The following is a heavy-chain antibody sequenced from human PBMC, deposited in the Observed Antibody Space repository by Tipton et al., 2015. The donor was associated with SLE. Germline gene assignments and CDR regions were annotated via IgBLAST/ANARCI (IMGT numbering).Heavy chain of an antibody. Sequence: TLSLTCTVSGGSISSSSYYWGWIRQPPGKGLEWIGEINHSGSTNYNPSLKSRVTISVDTSKNQFSLKLSSVTAADTAVYYCALRGGMVATGFDYWGQGTLVTVSS. CDR3: ALRGGMVATGFDY. CDR2: INHSGST. D-gene: IGHD5-12*01. CDR1: GGSISSSSYY. V-gene: IGHV4-39*07. J-gene: IGHJ4*02.